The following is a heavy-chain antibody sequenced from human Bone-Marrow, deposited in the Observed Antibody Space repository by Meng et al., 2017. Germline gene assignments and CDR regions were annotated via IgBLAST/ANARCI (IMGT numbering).Heavy chain of an antibody. CDR3: AKTRANSGGYYDGRDAFDI. CDR2: ISGSGGST. D-gene: IGHD1-26*01. Sequence: GESLKISCAASGFTFSSYAMSWVRQAPGKGLEWVSAISGSGGSTYYADSVKGRFTISRDNSKNTLYLQMNSLRAEDTAVYYCAKTRANSGGYYDGRDAFDIWGQGTMVTVSS. J-gene: IGHJ3*02. V-gene: IGHV3-23*01. CDR1: GFTFSSYA.